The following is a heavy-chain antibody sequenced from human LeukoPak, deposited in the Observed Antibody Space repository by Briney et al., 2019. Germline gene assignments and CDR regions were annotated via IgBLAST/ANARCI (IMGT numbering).Heavy chain of an antibody. V-gene: IGHV3-49*03. Sequence: GGSLRLSCTASGFTFGDYAMSWFRQAPGKGLEWVGFIRSKAYGGTTEYAASVKGRFTISRDDSKSIAYLQMNSLKTEDTAVYYCTRVRYSSGWPPSYWGQGTLVTVSS. CDR1: GFTFGDYA. J-gene: IGHJ4*02. CDR2: IRSKAYGGTT. CDR3: TRVRYSSGWPPSY. D-gene: IGHD6-19*01.